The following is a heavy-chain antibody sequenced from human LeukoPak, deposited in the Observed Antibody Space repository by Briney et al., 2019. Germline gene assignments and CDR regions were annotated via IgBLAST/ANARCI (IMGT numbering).Heavy chain of an antibody. Sequence: SETLSLTCTVSGGSISSYYWSWIRQPAGKGLEWIGRIYISGSTNYNPSLKSRVTMSVDTSKNQFCLKLSSVTAADTAVYFCVRVRDWNYFDYWGQGALVTVSS. J-gene: IGHJ4*02. V-gene: IGHV4-4*07. CDR1: GGSISSYY. CDR2: IYISGST. CDR3: VRVRDWNYFDY. D-gene: IGHD3/OR15-3a*01.